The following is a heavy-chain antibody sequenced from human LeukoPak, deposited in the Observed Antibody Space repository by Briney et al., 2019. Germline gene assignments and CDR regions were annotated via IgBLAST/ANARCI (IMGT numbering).Heavy chain of an antibody. CDR2: ISAYNGNT. CDR3: ARAPGLRQLLPFDY. J-gene: IGHJ4*02. V-gene: IGHV1-18*01. Sequence: GASVKVSCKASGYTFTSYGISWVRQAPGQGLEWMGWISAYNGNTNYAQKLQGRVTMTTDTSTSTAYMELRSLRSEDTAVYYCARAPGLRQLLPFDYWGQGTLVTVSS. D-gene: IGHD2-15*01. CDR1: GYTFTSYG.